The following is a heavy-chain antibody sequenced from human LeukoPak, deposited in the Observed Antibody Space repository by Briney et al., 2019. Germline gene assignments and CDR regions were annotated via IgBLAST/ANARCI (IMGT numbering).Heavy chain of an antibody. D-gene: IGHD5-18*01. J-gene: IGHJ5*02. V-gene: IGHV4-4*02. Sequence: NPSETLSLTCAVSGGSISSSNWWSWVRQPPGKGLEWIGEIYHSGSTYYNPSLKSRVTISVDTSNNQFSLKLSSVTAADTAVYYCARSYGPNNWFDPWGQGTLVTVSS. CDR3: ARSYGPNNWFDP. CDR2: IYHSGST. CDR1: GGSISSSNW.